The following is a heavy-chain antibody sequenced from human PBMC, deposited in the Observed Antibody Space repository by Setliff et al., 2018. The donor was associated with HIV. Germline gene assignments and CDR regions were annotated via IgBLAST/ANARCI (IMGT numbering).Heavy chain of an antibody. CDR3: VKDPYGGKGYFQY. CDR2: IWYDGSNK. J-gene: IGHJ1*01. CDR1: GFTFSSYG. Sequence: GSLRLSCAASGFTFSSYGMHWVRQAPGKGLQWVAVIWYDGSNKDYADSVKGRFTISRDNSKKTLYLQMNSLRAEDTAVYYCVKDPYGGKGYFQYWGQGTGVTVSS. V-gene: IGHV3-33*03. D-gene: IGHD4-17*01.